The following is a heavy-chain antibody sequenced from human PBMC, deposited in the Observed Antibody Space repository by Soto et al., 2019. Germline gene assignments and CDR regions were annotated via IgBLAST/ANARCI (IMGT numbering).Heavy chain of an antibody. CDR3: TIEEFEVDY. CDR1: GFALSSYA. V-gene: IGHV3-21*01. J-gene: IGHJ4*02. D-gene: IGHD3-10*01. CDR2: ISSSSNFK. Sequence: EVQLVESGGGLVKPGESLRLSCTVSGFALSSYAMTWVRQAPGKGLEWLASISSSSNFKYYGDSVKGRFIISRDNAKNSLYLQMNSLRVEDTAMYFCTIEEFEVDYWGQGTLVTVSS.